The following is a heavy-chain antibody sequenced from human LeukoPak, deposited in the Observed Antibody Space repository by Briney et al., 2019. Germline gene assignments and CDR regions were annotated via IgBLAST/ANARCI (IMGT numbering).Heavy chain of an antibody. D-gene: IGHD6-6*01. V-gene: IGHV1-2*02. CDR2: INPNSGGT. J-gene: IGHJ6*03. Sequence: ASVKVSCKASGYTFTGYYMHWVRQAPGQGLEWMGWINPNSGGTNYAQKFQGRVTITRDTSISTAYMELSRLRSDDTAVYYCARVVGSSSSFYYYYMDVWGKGTTVTVSS. CDR3: ARVVGSSSSFYYYYMDV. CDR1: GYTFTGYY.